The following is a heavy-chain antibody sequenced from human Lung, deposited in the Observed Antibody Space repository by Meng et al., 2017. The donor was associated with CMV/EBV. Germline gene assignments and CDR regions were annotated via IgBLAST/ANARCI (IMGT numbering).Heavy chain of an antibody. CDR2: ISYSGST. CDR3: ARERAALGYYYYAMDV. Sequence: SQTLSLSYTVSGHLTTTYYWSLLRQPPRKRLEWIGYISYSGSTNYSHSLRSRVSLTVDTSKNQVSMELSVVTSADTAMYYCARERAALGYYYYAMDVWGQGXTVTVSS. J-gene: IGHJ6*02. D-gene: IGHD2-15*01. CDR1: GHLTTTYY. V-gene: IGHV4-59*01.